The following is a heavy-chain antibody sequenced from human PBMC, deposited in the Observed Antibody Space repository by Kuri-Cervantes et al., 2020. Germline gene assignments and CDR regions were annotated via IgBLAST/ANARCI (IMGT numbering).Heavy chain of an antibody. J-gene: IGHJ3*02. CDR3: AKVLVRGVGAYDI. D-gene: IGHD3-10*01. CDR2: INPNTGGT. V-gene: IGHV1-2*02. Sequence: ASVKVSCKASGYTFTAYYMHWVRQAPGQGLEWMGWINPNTGGTNYTQKFQGRVTITTDESTSTAYMELSSLRSEDTALYYCAKVLVRGVGAYDIWGQGTVVTVSS. CDR1: GYTFTAYY.